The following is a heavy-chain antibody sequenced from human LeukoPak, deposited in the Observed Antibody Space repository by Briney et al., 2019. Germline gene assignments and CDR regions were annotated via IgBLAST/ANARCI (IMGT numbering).Heavy chain of an antibody. Sequence: PGGSLRLSCAASGFTFSSYAMSWVRQAPGKGLEWVAAICNSGGSTYYADSVKGRFTISRDNSKNTLYLQMDSLRAEDTAIHYCARVDARTSSWNYEDFWGQGTLVTLSS. J-gene: IGHJ4*02. CDR3: ARVDARTSSWNYEDF. CDR2: ICNSGGST. V-gene: IGHV3-23*01. D-gene: IGHD6-13*01. CDR1: GFTFSSYA.